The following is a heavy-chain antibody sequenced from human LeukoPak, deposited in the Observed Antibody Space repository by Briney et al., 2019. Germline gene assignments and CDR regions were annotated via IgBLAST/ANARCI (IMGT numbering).Heavy chain of an antibody. Sequence: GGSLRLSCAASGFTFSSYAMSWVRQAPGKGLEWVSAISGSGGSTYYADSVKGRFTISRDNSKNTLYLQMNSLRAEDTAVYYCAKVPTSRGIAVAGMCYWGQGTLVTVSS. J-gene: IGHJ4*02. CDR2: ISGSGGST. V-gene: IGHV3-23*01. CDR1: GFTFSSYA. CDR3: AKVPTSRGIAVAGMCY. D-gene: IGHD6-13*01.